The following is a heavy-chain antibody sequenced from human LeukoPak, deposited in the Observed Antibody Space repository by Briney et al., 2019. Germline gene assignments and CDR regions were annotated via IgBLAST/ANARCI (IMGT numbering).Heavy chain of an antibody. CDR1: GDTFTGYY. Sequence: GASVKVSCKASGDTFTGYYIHWVRQAPGQGLEWMGWINPNSGGTNYAQKFQGRVTMTRDTSISTAYMELSGLRSDDTAVYYCSRDSGYCSGGSCWYSDFWGQGTLVTVSA. D-gene: IGHD2-15*01. J-gene: IGHJ4*02. CDR3: SRDSGYCSGGSCWYSDF. V-gene: IGHV1-2*02. CDR2: INPNSGGT.